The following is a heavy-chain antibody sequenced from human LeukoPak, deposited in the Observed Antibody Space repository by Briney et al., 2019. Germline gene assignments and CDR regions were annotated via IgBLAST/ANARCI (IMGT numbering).Heavy chain of an antibody. CDR3: ARIDCTNGVCYNYYYGMDV. D-gene: IGHD2-8*01. CDR1: GFTFSSYW. J-gene: IGHJ6*02. V-gene: IGHV3-74*01. Sequence: GESLRLSCAASGFTFSSYWMHWVRQAPGKGLVWVSRINSDGSSTSYADSVKGRFTISRDNAKNTLYLQMNSLRAEDTAVYYCARIDCTNGVCYNYYYGMDVWGQGTTVTVSS. CDR2: INSDGSST.